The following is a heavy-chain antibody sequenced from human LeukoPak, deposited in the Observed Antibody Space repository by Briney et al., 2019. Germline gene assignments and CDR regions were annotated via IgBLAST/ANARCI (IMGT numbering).Heavy chain of an antibody. CDR2: INWNGGST. J-gene: IGHJ4*02. D-gene: IGHD3-22*01. Sequence: GGSLRLSCAASGFTFDDYGMSWVRQAPGKGLEWVSGINWNGGSTGYADSVKGRFTISRDNAKNSLYLQMNSLRAEDTSLYYCASGEDSPFDYWGQGTLVTVSS. V-gene: IGHV3-20*04. CDR1: GFTFDDYG. CDR3: ASGEDSPFDY.